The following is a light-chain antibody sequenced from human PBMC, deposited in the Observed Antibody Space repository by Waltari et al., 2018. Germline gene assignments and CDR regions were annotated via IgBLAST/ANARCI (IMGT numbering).Light chain of an antibody. V-gene: IGKV4-1*01. CDR3: QQYCRRRT. Sequence: DIVMTQSPDSLAVSLGERTTINCKSSQSILYNSNDKNYLAWYQQKPGQPPKLLIYWATTREAVVPGRFGSSWSGTDFTLTISSLHADVVAVYCYQQYCRRRTFGQGTKVEIK. CDR1: QSILYNSNDKNY. CDR2: WAT. J-gene: IGKJ1*01.